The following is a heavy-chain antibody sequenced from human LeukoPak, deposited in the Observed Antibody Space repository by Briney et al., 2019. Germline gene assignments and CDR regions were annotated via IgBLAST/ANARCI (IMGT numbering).Heavy chain of an antibody. V-gene: IGHV4-59*08. Sequence: SETLSLTCTGSGGSISSYYWSWIRQPPGKGLEWIGYIYYSGSTNYNPSLKSRVTISVDTSKNQFSLKLSPVTAADTAVYYCATSEGPSYFDYWGQGTLVTVSS. CDR1: GGSISSYY. J-gene: IGHJ4*02. CDR2: IYYSGST. CDR3: ATSEGPSYFDY.